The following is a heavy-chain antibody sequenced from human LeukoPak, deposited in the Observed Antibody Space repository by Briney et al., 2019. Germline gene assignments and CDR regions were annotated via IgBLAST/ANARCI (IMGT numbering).Heavy chain of an antibody. CDR1: GFTFSSYA. CDR3: AKAGLRYFDWSEAIDY. J-gene: IGHJ4*02. V-gene: IGHV3-23*01. CDR2: ISGSGGST. D-gene: IGHD3-9*01. Sequence: GGSLRLSCAASGFTFSSYAMSWVRQAPGKGLEWVSAISGSGGSTYYADSVKGRFTISRDNSKNTLYLRMNSLRAEDTAVYYCAKAGLRYFDWSEAIDYWGQGTLVTASS.